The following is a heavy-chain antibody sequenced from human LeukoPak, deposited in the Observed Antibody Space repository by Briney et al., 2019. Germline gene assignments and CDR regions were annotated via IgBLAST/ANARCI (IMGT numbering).Heavy chain of an antibody. D-gene: IGHD6-19*01. CDR3: AREDPGYSSGPLDY. J-gene: IGHJ4*02. CDR1: EFTFSSFR. Sequence: PGGSLRLSCAASEFTFSSFRMNWARKAPGKGLGWSYSVSSSSSYIYYADSVKGRFTISRVNAKNSLYLQMNSLRAEDTAVYYCAREDPGYSSGPLDYWGQGTLVTVSS. V-gene: IGHV3-21*01. CDR2: VSSSSSYI.